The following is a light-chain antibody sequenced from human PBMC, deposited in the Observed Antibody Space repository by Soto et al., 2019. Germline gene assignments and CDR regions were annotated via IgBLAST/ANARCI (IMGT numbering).Light chain of an antibody. CDR3: QQLNSYPRT. CDR1: QGISSY. Sequence: DIQLTQSPSFLSASVGDRVTITCRASQGISSYLAWYQQKPGKAPKLLIYAASTLQSWVPSRFSGSGSGTEFTLTIISLQPEDFATYYCQQLNSYPRTFGQGTKVEIK. J-gene: IGKJ1*01. CDR2: AAS. V-gene: IGKV1-9*01.